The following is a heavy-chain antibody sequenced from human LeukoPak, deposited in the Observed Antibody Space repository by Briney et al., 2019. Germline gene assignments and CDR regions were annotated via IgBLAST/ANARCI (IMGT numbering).Heavy chain of an antibody. D-gene: IGHD4-17*01. V-gene: IGHV3-48*02. Sequence: PGGSLRLSCAASGFTFSIYGMNWVRQAPGKGLEWVSYISSSSSTIYYADSVKGRFTISRDNAKNSLYLQMNSLRDEDTAVYYCASPYGEQDAFDIWGQGTMVTVSS. CDR3: ASPYGEQDAFDI. CDR1: GFTFSIYG. J-gene: IGHJ3*02. CDR2: ISSSSSTI.